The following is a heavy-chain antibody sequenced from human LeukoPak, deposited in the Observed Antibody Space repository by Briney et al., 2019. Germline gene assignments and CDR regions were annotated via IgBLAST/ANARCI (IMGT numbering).Heavy chain of an antibody. CDR2: IYYSGKT. V-gene: IGHV4-59*08. CDR3: ARGAPSDY. CDR1: GGSISSYY. Sequence: SETLSLTCTVSGGSISSYYWNWIRQPPGKGLEWIGYIYYSGKTYYSPSLKSRVTISVDTSKNQFSLKLSSVTAADTAVYFCARGAPSDYWGQGTLVTVSS. J-gene: IGHJ4*02.